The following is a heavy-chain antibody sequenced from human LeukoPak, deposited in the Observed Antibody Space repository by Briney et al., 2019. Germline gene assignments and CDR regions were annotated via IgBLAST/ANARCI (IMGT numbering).Heavy chain of an antibody. Sequence: PGGSLRLSCAASGFTFSSYGMHWVRQAPGKGLEWVAVISYDGSNKYYADSVKGRFTISRDNSKSTLYLQMNSLRAEDTAVYYCARCTGYGMDVWGQGTTVTVSS. D-gene: IGHD2-8*02. V-gene: IGHV3-30*03. CDR3: ARCTGYGMDV. J-gene: IGHJ6*02. CDR2: ISYDGSNK. CDR1: GFTFSSYG.